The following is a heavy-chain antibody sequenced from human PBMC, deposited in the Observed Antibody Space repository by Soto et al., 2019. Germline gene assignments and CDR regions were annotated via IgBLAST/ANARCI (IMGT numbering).Heavy chain of an antibody. Sequence: QVQLVQSGAEVKKPGASVKVSCKASGYTFTSYYMHWVRQAPGQGLEWMGIINPSGGSTIYAQKFQGRVTMTRDTSTSTVYMELSSLRSEDTAVYYCARDREQWLAKGLFDPWGQGTLVTVSS. D-gene: IGHD6-19*01. CDR3: ARDREQWLAKGLFDP. CDR2: INPSGGST. V-gene: IGHV1-46*01. J-gene: IGHJ5*02. CDR1: GYTFTSYY.